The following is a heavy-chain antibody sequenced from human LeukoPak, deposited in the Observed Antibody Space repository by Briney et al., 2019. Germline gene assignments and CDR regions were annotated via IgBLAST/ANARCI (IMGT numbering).Heavy chain of an antibody. CDR1: GFTVSSNY. D-gene: IGHD2-2*01. CDR2: IYSGGST. Sequence: PGGSLRLSCAASGFTVSSNYMSWVRQAPGKGLEWVSVIYSGGSTYYADSVKGRFTISRDNSKNTLYLQMNSLRAEDTAVYYCAKDYCSSTSCSRFNYWGQGTLVTVSS. J-gene: IGHJ4*02. CDR3: AKDYCSSTSCSRFNY. V-gene: IGHV3-53*05.